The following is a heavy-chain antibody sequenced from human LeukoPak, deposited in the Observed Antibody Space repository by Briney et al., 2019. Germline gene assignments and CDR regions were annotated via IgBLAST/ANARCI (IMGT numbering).Heavy chain of an antibody. V-gene: IGHV4-59*01. CDR3: ARGHSSGYYTIRINYFDY. CDR1: GVSISSYY. D-gene: IGHD3-22*01. Sequence: PSETLSLTCTVSGVSISSYYWSWLRQPPGKGREWIGYIYYRGSTNYNPSLKSRVTISVDTSKNQFSLKLSSVTAADTAVYYFARGHSSGYYTIRINYFDYWGQGTLVTVSS. CDR2: IYYRGST. J-gene: IGHJ4*02.